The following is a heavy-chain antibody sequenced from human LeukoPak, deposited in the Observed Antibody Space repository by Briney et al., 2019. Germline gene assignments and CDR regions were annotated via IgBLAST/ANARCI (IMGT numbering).Heavy chain of an antibody. V-gene: IGHV3-30*18. CDR3: AKLYYYDSSGYRARDAFDI. J-gene: IGHJ3*02. D-gene: IGHD3-22*01. CDR2: ISYDGSNK. CDR1: GFTFSSYG. Sequence: SLRLSCAASGFTFSSYGMHWVRQAPGKGLEWVAVISYDGSNKYYADSVKGRFTISRDNSKNTLYLQMNSLRAEDTAVYYCAKLYYYDSSGYRARDAFDIWGQGTMVTVSS.